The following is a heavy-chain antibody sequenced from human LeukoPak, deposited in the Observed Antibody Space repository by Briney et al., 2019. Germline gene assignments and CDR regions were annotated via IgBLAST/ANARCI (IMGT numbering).Heavy chain of an antibody. CDR3: ARGAAYYYDSSGYYYGSDYFDY. Sequence: GGSLRLSCAASGFTFSSYGMHWVRQAPGKGLEWVAVIWYDGSNKYYADSVKGRFTISRDNSKNTLYLQMNSLRAEDTAVYYCARGAAYYYDSSGYYYGSDYFDYWGQGTLVTVSS. D-gene: IGHD3-22*01. CDR2: IWYDGSNK. V-gene: IGHV3-33*01. CDR1: GFTFSSYG. J-gene: IGHJ4*02.